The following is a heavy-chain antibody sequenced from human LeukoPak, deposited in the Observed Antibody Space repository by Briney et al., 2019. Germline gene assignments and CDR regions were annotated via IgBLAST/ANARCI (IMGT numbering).Heavy chain of an antibody. Sequence: SETLSLTCTVSGGSISSYQWSWIRQPPGKGLEWIGNIYYSGSTNYSPSLKSRVIISVDTSKNQFSLKLSPVTAADTAVYYCARVGVDHSGNIIKYFFDYWGQGSLVTVSS. CDR3: ARVGVDHSGNIIKYFFDY. J-gene: IGHJ4*02. CDR1: GGSISSYQ. CDR2: IYYSGST. D-gene: IGHD4-23*01. V-gene: IGHV4-59*01.